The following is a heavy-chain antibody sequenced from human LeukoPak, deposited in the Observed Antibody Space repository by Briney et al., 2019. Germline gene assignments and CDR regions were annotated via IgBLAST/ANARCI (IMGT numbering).Heavy chain of an antibody. V-gene: IGHV3-33*01. D-gene: IGHD3-9*01. Sequence: GGSLRLSCAASGFTFSSYGMHWVRQAPGKGLEWVAVIWYDGSNKYYADSVKGRFTISRDNSKNTLYLQMNSLRAEDTAVYYCARDSRYYDILTGYYKRIYYYYYGMDVWGQGTTVTVSS. CDR1: GFTFSSYG. J-gene: IGHJ6*02. CDR2: IWYDGSNK. CDR3: ARDSRYYDILTGYYKRIYYYYYGMDV.